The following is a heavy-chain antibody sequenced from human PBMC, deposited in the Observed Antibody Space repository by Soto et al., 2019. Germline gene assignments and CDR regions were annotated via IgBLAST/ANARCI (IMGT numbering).Heavy chain of an antibody. V-gene: IGHV3-23*01. CDR3: AKDQARTVHNKYYYDSSGEDY. D-gene: IGHD3-22*01. Sequence: PGGSLRLSCAASGFTFSGYAISWVRQAPGKGLEWVSAISGSGGSTYYADSVKGRFTISRDNSKNTLYLQMNSLRAEDTAVYYCAKDQARTVHNKYYYDSSGEDYWGQGTLVTVSS. J-gene: IGHJ4*02. CDR2: ISGSGGST. CDR1: GFTFSGYA.